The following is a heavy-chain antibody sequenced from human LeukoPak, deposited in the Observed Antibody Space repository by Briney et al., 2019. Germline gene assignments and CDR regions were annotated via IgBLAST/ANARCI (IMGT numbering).Heavy chain of an antibody. CDR2: IIPIFGTA. CDR1: GGAFSSYA. J-gene: IGHJ4*02. V-gene: IGHV1-69*06. D-gene: IGHD1-26*01. CDR3: ARDLGGATPDY. Sequence: ASVKVSCKASGGAFSSYAISWVRQAPGQGLEWMGGIIPIFGTANYAQKFQGRVTITADKSTSTAYMELSSLRSEDTAVYYCARDLGGATPDYWGQGTLVTVSS.